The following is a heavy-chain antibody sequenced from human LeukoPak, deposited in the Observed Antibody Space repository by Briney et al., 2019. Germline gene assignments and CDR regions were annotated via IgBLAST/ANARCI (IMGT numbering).Heavy chain of an antibody. V-gene: IGHV3-48*03. Sequence: GGSLRLSCAASGFTFSSYEMNWVRQAPGKGLGWVSYISSSGSTIYYADSVKGGFTISRDNAKNSLYLQMNSLRAEATAVYYCARVGTQLWLVYWGQGTLVTVSS. CDR2: ISSSGSTI. J-gene: IGHJ4*02. CDR1: GFTFSSYE. D-gene: IGHD5-18*01. CDR3: ARVGTQLWLVY.